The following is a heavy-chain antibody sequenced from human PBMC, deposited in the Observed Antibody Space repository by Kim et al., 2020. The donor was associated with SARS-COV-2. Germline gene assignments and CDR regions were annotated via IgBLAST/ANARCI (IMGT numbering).Heavy chain of an antibody. CDR1: GFTFSSYG. D-gene: IGHD3-3*01. Sequence: GGSLRLSCAASGFTFSSYGMHWVRQAPGKGLEWVAVISYDGSNKYYADSVKGRFTISRDNSKNTLYLQMNSLRAEDTAVYYCAKDLLGDDFWSGYYLEGYYYYGMDVWGQGTTVTVSS. V-gene: IGHV3-30*18. CDR2: ISYDGSNK. J-gene: IGHJ6*02. CDR3: AKDLLGDDFWSGYYLEGYYYYGMDV.